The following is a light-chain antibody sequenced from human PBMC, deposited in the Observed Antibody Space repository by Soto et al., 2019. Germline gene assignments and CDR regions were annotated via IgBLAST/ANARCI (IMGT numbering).Light chain of an antibody. Sequence: DIVMTQSPDSLAVPLGERATINCRSSQSVLYSPNNRNYLAWYQQKPRQPPKLLIYWASTRESGVPDRFSGRGSGTDFTLTISSLQAADVAVYYCQQYYTTPLTFGGGTKVEIK. V-gene: IGKV4-1*01. CDR2: WAS. CDR1: QSVLYSPNNRNY. CDR3: QQYYTTPLT. J-gene: IGKJ4*01.